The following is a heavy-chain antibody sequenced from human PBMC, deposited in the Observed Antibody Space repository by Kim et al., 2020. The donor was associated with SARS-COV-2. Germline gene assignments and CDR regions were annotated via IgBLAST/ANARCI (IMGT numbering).Heavy chain of an antibody. Sequence: SETLSLTCAVYGGSFSGYYWSWIRQPPGKGLEWIGEINHSGSTNYNPSLKSRVTISVDTSKNQFSLKLSSVTAADTAVYYCARVLKLGYGYDSQPSRRISGFDIWGQGTMVTVSS. J-gene: IGHJ3*02. CDR3: ARVLKLGYGYDSQPSRRISGFDI. CDR2: INHSGST. CDR1: GGSFSGYY. D-gene: IGHD5-18*01. V-gene: IGHV4-34*01.